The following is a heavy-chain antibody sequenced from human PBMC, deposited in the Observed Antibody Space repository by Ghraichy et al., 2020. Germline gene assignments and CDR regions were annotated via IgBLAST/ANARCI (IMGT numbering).Heavy chain of an antibody. V-gene: IGHV4-34*01. CDR3: SRGRRCITICEVVRKDYCMDV. CDR2: INHSRST. J-gene: IGHJ6*02. Sequence: SETLSLTCAVYGGSFSGYYWSWIRPPPGKGLEWIGEINHSRSTKYTPSLKSRVIISVDTSKNQFSLKLSSVTAADTAVYYCSRGRRCITICEVVRKDYCMDVLGQGTTVTVSS. CDR1: GGSFSGYY. D-gene: IGHD3-3*01.